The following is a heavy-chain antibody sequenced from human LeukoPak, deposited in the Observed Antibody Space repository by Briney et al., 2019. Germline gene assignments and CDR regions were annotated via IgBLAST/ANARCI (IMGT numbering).Heavy chain of an antibody. Sequence: GASVKVSCKASGYTITSYGISWVRQAPGQGLEWMGWISPYNGNTNYAQKLQGRVTMTTDTSTSTAYMELRSLRSDDTAVYYCVMFSLRFQLPVTPKWFDPWGQGTLVTVSS. CDR2: ISPYNGNT. J-gene: IGHJ5*02. V-gene: IGHV1-18*01. D-gene: IGHD2-2*01. CDR3: VMFSLRFQLPVTPKWFDP. CDR1: GYTITSYG.